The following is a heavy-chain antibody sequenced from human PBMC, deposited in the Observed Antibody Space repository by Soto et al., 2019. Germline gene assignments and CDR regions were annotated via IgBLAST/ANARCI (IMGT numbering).Heavy chain of an antibody. J-gene: IGHJ6*02. CDR3: ARGALLGYCSGGSCQTRYYYYYGMDV. CDR1: GFTFSDYY. V-gene: IGHV3-11*06. CDR2: ISSSSSYT. Sequence: GGSLRLSCAASGFTFSDYYMSWIRQAPGKGLEWVSYISSSSSYTNYADSVKGRFTISRDNAKNSLYLQMNSLRAEDTAVYYCARGALLGYCSGGSCQTRYYYYYGMDVWGQGTTVTVSS. D-gene: IGHD2-15*01.